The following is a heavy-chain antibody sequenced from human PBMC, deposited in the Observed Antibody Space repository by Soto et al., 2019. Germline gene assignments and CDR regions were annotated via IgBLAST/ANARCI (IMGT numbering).Heavy chain of an antibody. Sequence: GSLRLSCAASGFTFSDYYMSWIRQAPGKGLEWVSYISSSGSTIYYADSVKGRFTISRDNAKNSLYLQMNSLRAEDTAVYYCARDRRVLRYFDWLGDWFDPWGQGTLVTVSS. V-gene: IGHV3-11*01. J-gene: IGHJ5*02. CDR1: GFTFSDYY. CDR3: ARDRRVLRYFDWLGDWFDP. CDR2: ISSSGSTI. D-gene: IGHD3-9*01.